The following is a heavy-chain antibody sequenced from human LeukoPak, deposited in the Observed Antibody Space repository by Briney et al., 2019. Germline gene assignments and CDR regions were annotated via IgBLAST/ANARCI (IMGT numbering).Heavy chain of an antibody. V-gene: IGHV4-34*01. CDR2: INHSGST. CDR1: GGSFSGYY. D-gene: IGHD1-26*01. CDR3: ARGASGSYAYYYMDV. Sequence: SETLSLTCAAYGGSFSGYYWSWIRQPPGKGLEWIGEINHSGSTNYNPSLKSRVTISVDTSKNQFSLKLSSVTAADTAVYYCARGASGSYAYYYMDVWGKGTTVTVSS. J-gene: IGHJ6*03.